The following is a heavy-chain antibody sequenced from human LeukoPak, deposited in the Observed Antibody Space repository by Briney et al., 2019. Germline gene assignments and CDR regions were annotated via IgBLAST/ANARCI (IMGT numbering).Heavy chain of an antibody. Sequence: GRSLRLSCAASGFTFNDYAMHWVRQAPGKGLEWVSGISWNSGSIGYADSVKGRFTISRDNAKNSLYLQMNSLRAEDTALYYCAKELGRPWGQGTLVTVSS. CDR3: AKELGRP. J-gene: IGHJ5*02. CDR2: ISWNSGSI. CDR1: GFTFNDYA. V-gene: IGHV3-9*01.